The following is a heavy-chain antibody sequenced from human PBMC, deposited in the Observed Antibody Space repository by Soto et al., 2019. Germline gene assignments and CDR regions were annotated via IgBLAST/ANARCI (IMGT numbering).Heavy chain of an antibody. V-gene: IGHV3-48*02. CDR2: MSSTSNIA. CDR1: GFTFTDYS. D-gene: IGHD4-17*01. J-gene: IGHJ4*02. Sequence: GGSLRLSCAGSGFTFTDYSMIWVRQAPGKGLEWISYMSSTSNIAYYVDSVNGRFTTSRDNDKNSLYLQMNSLRDEDTAVYYCASCYGDYEFPCEYWGQGTLVTVSS. CDR3: ASCYGDYEFPCEY.